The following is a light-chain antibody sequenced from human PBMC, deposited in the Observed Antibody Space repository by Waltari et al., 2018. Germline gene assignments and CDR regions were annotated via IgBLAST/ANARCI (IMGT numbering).Light chain of an antibody. J-gene: IGKJ1*01. Sequence: DYQMTQSPSTLSASVGYRVTITCRASRNVDRLLAWYQQKPGKAPKLLINKASILETGVPSRFVGSGSGTEVPLTINSLQPDDFATYYCQQYINYWTFGQGTKVESK. CDR3: QQYINYWT. CDR1: RNVDRL. V-gene: IGKV1-5*03. CDR2: KAS.